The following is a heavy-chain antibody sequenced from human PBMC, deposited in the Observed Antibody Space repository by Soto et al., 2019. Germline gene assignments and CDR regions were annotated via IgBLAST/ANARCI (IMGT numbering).Heavy chain of an antibody. J-gene: IGHJ4*02. CDR2: IYYTGST. Sequence: QVQLQESGPGLVKPSETLSLTCTVSGASISSYFWSWIRQPPGKGLEWIGYIYYTGSTNYNPSLKSRVTVSGDTAKNQFSLNLSSVTAADTAVYYCARAYYGSGSYFTYWGQGTLVAGSS. CDR1: GASISSYF. CDR3: ARAYYGSGSYFTY. D-gene: IGHD3-10*01. V-gene: IGHV4-59*01.